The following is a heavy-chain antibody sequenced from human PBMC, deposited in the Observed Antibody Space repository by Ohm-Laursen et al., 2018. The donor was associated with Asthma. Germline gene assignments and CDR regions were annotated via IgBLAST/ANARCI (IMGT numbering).Heavy chain of an antibody. CDR1: GGSFSGYY. V-gene: IGHV4-34*01. CDR3: ARRVDTAMAAGFDY. CDR2: INHSGST. Sequence: TLSLTCAVYGGSFSGYYWSWIRQPPGKGLEWIGEINHSGSTNYNPSLKSRVTISVDTSKNQFSLKLSSVTAADTAVYYCARRVDTAMAAGFDYWGQGTLVTVSS. D-gene: IGHD5-18*01. J-gene: IGHJ4*02.